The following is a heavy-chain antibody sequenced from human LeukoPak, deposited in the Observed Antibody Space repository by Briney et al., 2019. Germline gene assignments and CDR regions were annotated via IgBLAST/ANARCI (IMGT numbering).Heavy chain of an antibody. V-gene: IGHV4-34*01. CDR3: ARRYYDFWSGYFDY. CDR1: GGSFSGYY. CDR2: INHSGST. D-gene: IGHD3-3*01. Sequence: PSETLSLTCAVYGGSFSGYYWSWIRQPPGKGLEWIGEINHSGSTNYNPSLKSRVTISVDTSKNQFSLKLSSVTAADTAVYYCARRYYDFWSGYFDYWGQGTLVTVSS. J-gene: IGHJ4*02.